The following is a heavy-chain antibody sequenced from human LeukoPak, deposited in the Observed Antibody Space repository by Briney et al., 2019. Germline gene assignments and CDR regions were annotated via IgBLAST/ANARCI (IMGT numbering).Heavy chain of an antibody. CDR3: ARLAHSSGYLAFDY. V-gene: IGHV4-39*01. Sequence: KPSETLSLTCSVSGGSIGSRYHYWGWIRQPPGKGLEWIGSIEYSGSTYYNPPLKSRVIMSVDTSKKQFSLKVTSVTAADTAVYYCARLAHSSGYLAFDYWGQGTLVTVSS. CDR1: GGSIGSRYHY. J-gene: IGHJ4*02. CDR2: IEYSGST. D-gene: IGHD6-19*01.